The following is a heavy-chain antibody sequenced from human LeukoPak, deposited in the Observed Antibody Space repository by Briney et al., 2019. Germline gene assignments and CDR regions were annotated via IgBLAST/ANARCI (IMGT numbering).Heavy chain of an antibody. CDR3: AEGWGMTTNSYNWFDP. D-gene: IGHD4-11*01. CDR2: ISGSGGST. J-gene: IGHJ5*02. Sequence: GGSLRLSCAASGFIFSSYAMSWVRQAPGKGLEWVSAISGSGGSTYYADSVKGRFTISRDNSKNTLYLQMNSLRAEYTAVCYCAEGWGMTTNSYNWFDPWGQGTLVTVSS. CDR1: GFIFSSYA. V-gene: IGHV3-23*01.